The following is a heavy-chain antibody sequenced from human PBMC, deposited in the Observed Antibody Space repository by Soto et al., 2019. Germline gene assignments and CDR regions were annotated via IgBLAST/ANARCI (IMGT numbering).Heavy chain of an antibody. CDR1: GYTFTSYG. V-gene: IGHV1-18*01. CDR3: ARDRAVRSAGGYYGMDV. Sequence: QVQLVQSGAEVKKPGASVKVSCKASGYTFTSYGISWVRQAPGQGLEWMGWISAYNGNTNYAQKLQGRVTMTTDTAKSTAYMERRSLRSDDTAVYYCARDRAVRSAGGYYGMDVWGQGTTVTVSS. D-gene: IGHD3-3*01. J-gene: IGHJ6*02. CDR2: ISAYNGNT.